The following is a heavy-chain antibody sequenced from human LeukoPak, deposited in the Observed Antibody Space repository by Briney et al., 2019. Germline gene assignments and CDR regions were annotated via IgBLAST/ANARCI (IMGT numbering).Heavy chain of an antibody. CDR3: ARDRKYSSGWLTGSD. J-gene: IGHJ4*02. CDR1: GFTVSSNY. V-gene: IGHV3-53*01. CDR2: IYSGGST. Sequence: PGGSLRLSCAASGFTVSSNYMSWVRQAPGKGLEWVSVIYSGGSTYYADSVKGRFTISRDNSKNTLYLQMNSLRAEDTAVYYCARDRKYSSGWLTGSDWGQGTLVTVSS. D-gene: IGHD6-19*01.